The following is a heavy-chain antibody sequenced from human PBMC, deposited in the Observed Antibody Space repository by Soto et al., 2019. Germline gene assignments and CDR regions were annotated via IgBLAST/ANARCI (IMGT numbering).Heavy chain of an antibody. CDR2: IYPGDSDT. V-gene: IGHV5-51*01. J-gene: IGHJ5*02. CDR1: GYSFTTNW. D-gene: IGHD6-6*01. Sequence: RGESLKISCKGSGYSFTTNWIGWVRQMPGKGLEWMGIIYPGDSDTRYSPSFQGQVTISADKSISTAYLQWSSLKASDTAMYYCARHGVEYSSSWFDPWGQGTLVTVSS. CDR3: ARHGVEYSSSWFDP.